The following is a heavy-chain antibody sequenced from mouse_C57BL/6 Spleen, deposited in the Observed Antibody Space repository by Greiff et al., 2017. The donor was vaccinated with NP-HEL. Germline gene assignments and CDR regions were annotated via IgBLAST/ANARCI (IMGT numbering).Heavy chain of an antibody. D-gene: IGHD1-1*01. CDR3: ARGGYGSGAWFAY. Sequence: QVQLKQPGAELVRPGSSVKLSCKASGYTFTSYWMDWVKQRPGQGLEWIGNIYPSDSETHYNQKFKDKATLTVDKSSSTAYMQLSSLTSEDSAVYYCARGGYGSGAWFAYWGQGTLVTVSA. CDR2: IYPSDSET. CDR1: GYTFTSYW. J-gene: IGHJ3*01. V-gene: IGHV1-61*01.